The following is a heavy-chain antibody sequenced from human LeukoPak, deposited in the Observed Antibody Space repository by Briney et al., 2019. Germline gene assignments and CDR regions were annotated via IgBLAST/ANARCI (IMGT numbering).Heavy chain of an antibody. CDR3: AREVGDYYGSGSPDYYYGMDV. V-gene: IGHV4-30-4*01. CDR2: IYYSGST. D-gene: IGHD3-10*01. Sequence: SETLSLTRTVSGGSISSGDYYWSWIRQPPGKGLEWIGYIYYSGSTYYNPSLKSRVTISVDTSKNQFSLKLSSVTAADTAVYYCAREVGDYYGSGSPDYYYGMDVWGQGTTVTLSS. J-gene: IGHJ6*02. CDR1: GGSISSGDYY.